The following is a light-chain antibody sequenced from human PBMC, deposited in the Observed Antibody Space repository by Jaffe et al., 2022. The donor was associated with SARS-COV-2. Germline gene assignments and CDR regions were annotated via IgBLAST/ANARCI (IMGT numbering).Light chain of an antibody. CDR3: QQYYSTPPT. V-gene: IGKV4-1*01. Sequence: DIVMTQSPDSLAVSLGERATINCKSSQSVLYSPNNKNYLAWYQQKPGQPPKLLIYWASTRESGVPDRFSGSGSGTDFTLTISSLQAEDVAVYYCQQYYSTPPTFGQGTKVEIK. CDR2: WAS. CDR1: QSVLYSPNNKNY. J-gene: IGKJ1*01.